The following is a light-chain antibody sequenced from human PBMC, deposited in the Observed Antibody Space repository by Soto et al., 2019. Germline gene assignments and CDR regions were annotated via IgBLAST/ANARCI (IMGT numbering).Light chain of an antibody. Sequence: IVLRQWPGTLSLSXGERASLSCRSRRSGSGKHLAWYQRKPRQAPRLXXYGASSRAQGTPDSFSGSGSATDFTPTISRREPEDFAVYYGQQYGSSPQTFGQGTKVDIK. CDR2: GAS. V-gene: IGKV3-20*01. J-gene: IGKJ1*01. CDR1: RSGSGKH. CDR3: QQYGSSPQT.